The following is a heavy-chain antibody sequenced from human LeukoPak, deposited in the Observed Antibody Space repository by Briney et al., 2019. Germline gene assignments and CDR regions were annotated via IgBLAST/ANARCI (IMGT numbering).Heavy chain of an antibody. CDR3: ARDPPPYCGGDCPSY. V-gene: IGHV4-61*01. CDR2: IYYSGCT. Sequence: SETLSLTCTVSGGSVSSGSYYWSWIRQPPGKGLEWIGYIYYSGCTNYNPSLKSRVTISVDTSKNQFSLKLSSVTAADTAVYYCARDPPPYCGGDCPSYWGQGTLVTVSS. D-gene: IGHD2-21*02. J-gene: IGHJ4*02. CDR1: GGSVSSGSYY.